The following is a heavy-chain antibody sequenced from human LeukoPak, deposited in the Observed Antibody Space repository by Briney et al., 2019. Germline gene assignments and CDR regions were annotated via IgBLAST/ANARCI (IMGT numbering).Heavy chain of an antibody. D-gene: IGHD2-21*01. CDR1: GASVSGYY. CDR3: AKLLGEEY. V-gene: IGHV4-59*02. CDR2: IYYGGSS. J-gene: IGHJ4*02. Sequence: SETLSLTCTVSGASVSGYYWSWIRQSPKKGLEWIGCIYYGGSSSYNPSLQSRVRISLDTSKNQFSLKMTSVTAADTAVYYGAKLLGEEYWGQGSLVVVSA.